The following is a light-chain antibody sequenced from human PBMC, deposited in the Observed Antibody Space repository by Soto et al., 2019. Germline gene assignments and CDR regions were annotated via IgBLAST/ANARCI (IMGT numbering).Light chain of an antibody. CDR3: QQTYSTSPLT. CDR1: QSIETF. Sequence: DIQMTQSPSSLSASVGDRVTITCRASQSIETFLTWYQQKPGKDPKLLIYAASTLHSAVPSRFSGSGSGTHFTLTTSSLQPEDFAAYYCQQTYSTSPLTFGGGTKVEIK. J-gene: IGKJ4*01. CDR2: AAS. V-gene: IGKV1-39*01.